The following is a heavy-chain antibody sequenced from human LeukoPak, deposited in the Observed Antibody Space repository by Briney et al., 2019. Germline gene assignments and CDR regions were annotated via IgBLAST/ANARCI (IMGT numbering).Heavy chain of an antibody. CDR2: TYYRSRWHH. CDR1: GDSVSNTNAA. D-gene: IGHD2-2*01. Sequence: SQTLSLTCAISGDSVSNTNAAWNWLRRSPSRGLEWLGRTYYRSRWHHDYAPSLQSRIVINPDTSRNQFSLQLNSVTPEDTAVYYCARARGGIVVVPAAIAHYYYYYMDVWGKGTTVTISS. V-gene: IGHV6-1*01. CDR3: ARARGGIVVVPAAIAHYYYYYMDV. J-gene: IGHJ6*03.